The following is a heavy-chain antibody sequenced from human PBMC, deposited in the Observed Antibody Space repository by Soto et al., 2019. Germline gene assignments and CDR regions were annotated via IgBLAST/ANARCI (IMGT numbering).Heavy chain of an antibody. CDR2: IIPIFGTA. CDR1: GGTFGSYA. CDR3: ARGPSLNYGPDY. D-gene: IGHD3-10*01. V-gene: IGHV1-69*13. J-gene: IGHJ4*02. Sequence: GASVKVSCKASGGTFGSYAISWVRQAPGQGLEWMGGIIPIFGTANYAQKFQGRVTITADESTSTAYMELSSLRSEDTAVYYCARGPSLNYGPDYWGQGTLVTVSS.